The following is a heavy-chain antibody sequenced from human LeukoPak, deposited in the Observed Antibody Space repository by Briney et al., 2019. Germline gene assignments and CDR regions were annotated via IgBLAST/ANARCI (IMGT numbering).Heavy chain of an antibody. CDR3: AKVLVYDRSGDDAFDI. CDR1: GFTSSSYA. Sequence: HSGGSLRLSCAASGFTSSSYAMSWVRQAPGKGLEWVSAISDSGGRTYYADSVKGRFTISRDNSKNTLYLQMNRLRAEDTAVYYCAKVLVYDRSGDDAFDIWGQGTMVTVSS. J-gene: IGHJ3*02. CDR2: ISDSGGRT. D-gene: IGHD3-22*01. V-gene: IGHV3-23*01.